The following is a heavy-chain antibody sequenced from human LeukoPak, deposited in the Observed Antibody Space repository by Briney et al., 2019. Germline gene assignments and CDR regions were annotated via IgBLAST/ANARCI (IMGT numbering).Heavy chain of an antibody. V-gene: IGHV3-48*04. Sequence: GGSVRLSCAASGFTFSSYSMNGLRQAPGRGLEGVSYISSSSSTIYYADSVKGRFTISRDNAKNSLYLQMNSLRAEDTAVYYCARAGRRSGGCGDLWGQGTLVTVS. CDR1: GFTFSSYS. CDR3: ARAGRRSGGCGDL. D-gene: IGHD2-15*01. J-gene: IGHJ4*02. CDR2: ISSSSSTI.